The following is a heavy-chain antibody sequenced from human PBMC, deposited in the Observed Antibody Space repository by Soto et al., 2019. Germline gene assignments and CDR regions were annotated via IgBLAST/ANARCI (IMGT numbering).Heavy chain of an antibody. CDR2: NYYSGIT. V-gene: IGHV4-59*01. CDR1: GGSISSYY. J-gene: IGHJ4*02. D-gene: IGHD2-2*01. Sequence: PSQTLSLTCTVSGGSISSYYWSWIRQPPGKGLEWIGYNYYSGITDYNPSLKGRVTISVDTSKSEFSLKLSSVTAADMAVYYCARGGVVYYFGYWGQGTRVT. CDR3: ARGGVVYYFGY.